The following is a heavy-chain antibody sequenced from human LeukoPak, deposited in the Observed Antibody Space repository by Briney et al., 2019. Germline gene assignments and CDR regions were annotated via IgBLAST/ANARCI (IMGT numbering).Heavy chain of an antibody. CDR1: GYTFTSYG. CDR2: ISAYNGNT. D-gene: IGHD3-22*01. J-gene: IGHJ4*02. CDR3: ARVPKPYYYDSSGYYPL. Sequence: ASVKVSCKASGYTFTSYGISWVRQAPGRGLEWMGWISAYNGNTNYAQKLQGRVTMTTDTSTSTAYMELRSLRSDDTAVYYCARVPKPYYYDSSGYYPLWGQGTLVTVSS. V-gene: IGHV1-18*01.